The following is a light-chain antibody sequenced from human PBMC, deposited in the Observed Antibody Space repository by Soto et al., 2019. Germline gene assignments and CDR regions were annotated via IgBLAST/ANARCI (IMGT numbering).Light chain of an antibody. J-gene: IGKJ1*01. CDR3: QQRSNWPPWT. CDR1: QSVSSSY. Sequence: EIVWTQAPGTLSLSPGERASLSCMASQSVSSSYLAWYQQKPGQAPRLLIYGASSRATGIPDRFSGSGSGTDFTLTISNLEPEDFAVYYCQQRSNWPPWTFGQGTKVDIK. CDR2: GAS. V-gene: IGKV3D-20*02.